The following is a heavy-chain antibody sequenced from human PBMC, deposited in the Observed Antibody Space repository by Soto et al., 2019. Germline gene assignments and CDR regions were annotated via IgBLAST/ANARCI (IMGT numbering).Heavy chain of an antibody. CDR2: TYYSAGT. CDR3: ATESGSTYGYFDH. V-gene: IGHV4-39*06. J-gene: IGHJ4*02. D-gene: IGHD5-18*01. CDR1: GGSVSSSGYY. Sequence: SETLSLTCNVSGGSVSSSGYYWGWIRQAPGKGLEWIVSTYYSAGTYYNPSLKTRLSMSVDRSKNQFTLRLTSVTAADTAVYFCATESGSTYGYFDHWGQGTQVTVSS.